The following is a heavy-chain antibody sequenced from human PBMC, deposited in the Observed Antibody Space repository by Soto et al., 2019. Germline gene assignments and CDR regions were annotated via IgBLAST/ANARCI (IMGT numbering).Heavy chain of an antibody. CDR1: GGSISGGGYS. V-gene: IGHV4-30-2*01. CDR2: IYHSGST. Sequence: ASETLSLTCAVSGGSISGGGYSWSWIRQPPGKGLEWIGYIYHSGSTFYNPSLKSRVTISIDKSKNQFSLKLSSVTAADTAVYYCARVVVPRPIWGYNWFDFWGQGIQVTVSS. D-gene: IGHD3-16*01. CDR3: ARVVVPRPIWGYNWFDF. J-gene: IGHJ5*01.